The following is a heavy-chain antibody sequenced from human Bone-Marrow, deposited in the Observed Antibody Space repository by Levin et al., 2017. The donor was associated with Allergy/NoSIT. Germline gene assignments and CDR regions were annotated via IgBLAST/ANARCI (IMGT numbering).Heavy chain of an antibody. V-gene: IGHV1-8*01. Sequence: GASVKVSCKASGYTFTSYDINWVRQATGQGLEWMGWMNPNSGNTGYAQKFQGRVTMTRNTSISTAYMELSSLRSEDTAVYYCARGLDGFGYYDFWSGPKWGQGTLVTVSS. D-gene: IGHD3-3*01. J-gene: IGHJ4*02. CDR2: MNPNSGNT. CDR3: ARGLDGFGYYDFWSGPK. CDR1: GYTFTSYD.